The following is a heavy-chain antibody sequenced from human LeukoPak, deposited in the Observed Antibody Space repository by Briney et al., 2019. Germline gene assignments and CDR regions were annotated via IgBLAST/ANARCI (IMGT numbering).Heavy chain of an antibody. D-gene: IGHD3-10*01. CDR1: GFTVSSNY. J-gene: IGHJ4*02. CDR2: IYSGGST. CDR3: ARVHPYYYGSGSYYFDY. Sequence: PGGSLRLSCAASGFTVSSNYMSWVRQAPGKGLEWVSVIYSGGSTYYADSVKGRFTISRDNSKNTLYLQMNSLRAEDTAVYYCARVHPYYYGSGSYYFDYWGQGTLVTVSS. V-gene: IGHV3-66*01.